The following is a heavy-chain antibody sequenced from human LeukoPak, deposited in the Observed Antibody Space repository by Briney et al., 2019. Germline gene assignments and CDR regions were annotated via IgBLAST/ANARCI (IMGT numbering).Heavy chain of an antibody. D-gene: IGHD3-10*01. J-gene: IGHJ5*02. CDR1: GGSISSYY. Sequence: PSETLSLTCTVSGGSISSYYWSWIRQSRGKGLEWIGYIYYSGSTNYNPSLKSRVTISVDTSKNQFSLKLSSVTAADTAVYYCARGRIGWFDPWGQGTLVTVSS. CDR2: IYYSGST. V-gene: IGHV4-59*01. CDR3: ARGRIGWFDP.